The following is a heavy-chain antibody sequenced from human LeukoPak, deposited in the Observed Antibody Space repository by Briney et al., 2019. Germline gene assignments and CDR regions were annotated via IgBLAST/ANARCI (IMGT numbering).Heavy chain of an antibody. Sequence: GGSLRLSCAASGFTFSNTWMTWVRQAPGKGLEWVGRIKSKTDGGTTDYAAPVKGRFTVSRHDSTNMLYLQMNSLKTEDTAVYYCVTGKSAWGQGTLVTVSS. CDR1: GFTFSNTW. V-gene: IGHV3-15*01. CDR2: IKSKTDGGTT. CDR3: VTGKSA. J-gene: IGHJ5*02.